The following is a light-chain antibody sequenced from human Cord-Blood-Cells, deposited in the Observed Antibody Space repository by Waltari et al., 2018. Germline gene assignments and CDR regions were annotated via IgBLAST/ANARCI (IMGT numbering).Light chain of an antibody. CDR2: EGS. V-gene: IGLV2-23*01. CDR1: SRDVGSYNL. CDR3: CSYAGSSTYV. J-gene: IGLJ1*01. Sequence: QSALPQPASVSGSPGQSITISCTGTSRDVGSYNLVPWYQQHPGKAPKLMIYEGSKRPSVIPNRFSGSKSGNTASLTSSGLQAEDEADYYCCSYAGSSTYVFGTGTKVTVL.